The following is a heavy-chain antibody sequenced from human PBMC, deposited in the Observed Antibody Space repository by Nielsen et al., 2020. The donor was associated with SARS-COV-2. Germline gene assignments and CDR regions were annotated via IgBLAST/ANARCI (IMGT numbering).Heavy chain of an antibody. V-gene: IGHV1-18*01. CDR1: GYTFPSYG. CDR2: IRAYNGNT. CDR3: GRNIWYGEFDY. Sequence: ASVKVSCKASGYTFPSYGISWVRQAPGQGLEWMGWIRAYNGNTNNAQKPQGRVTMTTDSSTSTAYIELRSLRSDDTAVYYCGRNIWYGEFDYWGQGTLVTVSS. D-gene: IGHD3-10*01. J-gene: IGHJ4*02.